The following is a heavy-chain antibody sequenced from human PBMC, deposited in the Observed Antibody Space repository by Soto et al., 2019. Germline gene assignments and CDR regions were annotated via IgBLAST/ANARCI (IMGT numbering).Heavy chain of an antibody. V-gene: IGHV3-48*03. CDR1: GFTFSSYE. Sequence: PRLSCAASGFTFSSYEMNWVRQAPGKGLEWVSYITSSGSTKYYADSVKGRFTISRDNAKNSLYLQMNSLRAEDTAVYYCARRYCSSTSCLIDYWGQGTLVTVS. CDR3: ARRYCSSTSCLIDY. D-gene: IGHD2-2*01. J-gene: IGHJ4*02. CDR2: ITSSGSTK.